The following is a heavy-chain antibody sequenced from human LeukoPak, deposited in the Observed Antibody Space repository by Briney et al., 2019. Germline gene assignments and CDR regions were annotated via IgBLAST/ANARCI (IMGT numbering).Heavy chain of an antibody. CDR1: GGTFSSYA. D-gene: IGHD2-2*01. Sequence: GASVKVSCKASGGTFSSYAISWVRQAPGQGLEWMGRIIPILGIANYAQKFQGRVTITADKSTSTAYMELNSLRAEDTAVYYCARTSRDFNDCDYWGQGTLVTVSS. V-gene: IGHV1-69*04. J-gene: IGHJ4*02. CDR2: IIPILGIA. CDR3: ARTSRDFNDCDY.